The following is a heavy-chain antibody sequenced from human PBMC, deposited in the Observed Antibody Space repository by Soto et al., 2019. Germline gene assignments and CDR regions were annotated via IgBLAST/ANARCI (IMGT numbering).Heavy chain of an antibody. Sequence: QVQLVQSGAEVKKPGSSVKVSCKASGGTFSSDAFSWVRQAPGQGLEWMGGIIPIFGTANYAQRFQGRVTIIADRSTSTAHMELSSLTSEDTAVYYCARVVPGAEAWFGPWGQGTLVTVSS. CDR3: ARVVPGAEAWFGP. J-gene: IGHJ5*02. D-gene: IGHD2-2*01. CDR1: GGTFSSDA. V-gene: IGHV1-69*06. CDR2: IIPIFGTA.